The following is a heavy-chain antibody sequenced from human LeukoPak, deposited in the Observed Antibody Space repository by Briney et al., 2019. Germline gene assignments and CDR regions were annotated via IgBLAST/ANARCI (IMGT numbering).Heavy chain of an antibody. V-gene: IGHV4-34*01. J-gene: IGHJ5*02. CDR2: IYYSGST. Sequence: SETLSLTCAVYGGSFSGYYWSWIRQPPGKGLEWIGSIYYSGSTYYNPSLKSRVTISVDTSKNQFSLKLSSVTAADTAVYYCASFGSEGWFDPWGQGTLVTVSS. D-gene: IGHD3-10*01. CDR1: GGSFSGYY. CDR3: ASFGSEGWFDP.